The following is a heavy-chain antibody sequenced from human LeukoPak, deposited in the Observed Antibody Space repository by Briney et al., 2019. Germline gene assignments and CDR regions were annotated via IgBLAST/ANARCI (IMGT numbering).Heavy chain of an antibody. V-gene: IGHV4-4*02. CDR2: IYHSGST. CDR3: ARVGISGYYPDHFDY. Sequence: SGTLSLTCAVSGGSISSSNWWSWVRQPPGKGLEWIGEIYHSGSTNYNPSLKSRVTISVDKSKNQFSLKLSSVTAADTAVYYCARVGISGYYPDHFDYWGQGTLVTVSS. J-gene: IGHJ4*02. D-gene: IGHD3-22*01. CDR1: GGSISSSNW.